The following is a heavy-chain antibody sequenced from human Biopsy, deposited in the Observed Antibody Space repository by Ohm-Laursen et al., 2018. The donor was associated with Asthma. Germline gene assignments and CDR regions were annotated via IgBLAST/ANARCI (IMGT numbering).Heavy chain of an antibody. D-gene: IGHD6-13*01. CDR2: VHSTGST. Sequence: SDTLSLTCTVSPGSINDYYWNWIRQFPGKGLEWIGYVHSTGSTRFNPSLKNRLTISVDTSVDQVSLKLTSVTAADTAVYYCVRATSTWSQSGPHYFDHWGQGTLVTVSS. CDR1: PGSINDYY. V-gene: IGHV4-59*07. CDR3: VRATSTWSQSGPHYFDH. J-gene: IGHJ4*02.